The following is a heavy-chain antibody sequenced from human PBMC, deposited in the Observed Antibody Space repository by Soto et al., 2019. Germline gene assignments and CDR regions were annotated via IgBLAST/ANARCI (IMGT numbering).Heavy chain of an antibody. CDR2: INHSGST. D-gene: IGHD6-13*01. CDR1: GGSFSGYY. J-gene: IGHJ4*02. Sequence: SETLSLTCALYGGSFSGYYWSWIRQSPGKGLEWIGEINHSGSTNYNPSLKSRVTISVDTSKNQFSLKLSSVTAADTAVYSCARGRQQPLDYWGQGPLVTVSS. V-gene: IGHV4-34*01. CDR3: ARGRQQPLDY.